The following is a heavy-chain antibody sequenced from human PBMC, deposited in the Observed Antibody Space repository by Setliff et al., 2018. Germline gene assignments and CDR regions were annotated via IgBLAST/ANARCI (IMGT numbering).Heavy chain of an antibody. Sequence: ASVKVSCKASGYTFTNYAMNWVRQAPGQRLEWVGWISAYNGDTNYAQKFQGRVTMTTDRSTSTAYMELTSLRSEDTAVYYCARDGVHTAMLIDYYYYMDVWGKGTTVTVS. V-gene: IGHV1-18*01. D-gene: IGHD5-18*01. CDR3: ARDGVHTAMLIDYYYYMDV. CDR2: ISAYNGDT. J-gene: IGHJ6*03. CDR1: GYTFTNYA.